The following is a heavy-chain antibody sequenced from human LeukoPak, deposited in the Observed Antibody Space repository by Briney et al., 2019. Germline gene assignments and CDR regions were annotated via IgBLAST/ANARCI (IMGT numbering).Heavy chain of an antibody. CDR2: INPSGGST. Sequence: GASVKVSCKASGYTFTGYYMHWVRQAPGQGLEWMGWINPSGGSTSYAQKFQGRVTMTRDMSTSTVYMELSSLRSEDTAVYYCARCGSSWSNFDYWGQGTLVTVSS. J-gene: IGHJ4*02. CDR3: ARCGSSWSNFDY. D-gene: IGHD6-13*01. V-gene: IGHV1-46*01. CDR1: GYTFTGYY.